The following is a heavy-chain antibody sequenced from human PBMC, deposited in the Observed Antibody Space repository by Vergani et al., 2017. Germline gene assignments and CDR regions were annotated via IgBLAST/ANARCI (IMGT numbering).Heavy chain of an antibody. V-gene: IGHV4-59*01. D-gene: IGHD3-10*01. CDR3: ARDRTTMVRGAPDV. Sequence: QVQLQESGPGLVKPSETLSLTCTVSGGSISSYYWSWIRKPPGKGLEWIGYIYYSGSTNYNPSLKSRVPISVDTSKNQFSLKLSSVTAADTAVYYCARDRTTMVRGAPDVWGQGTTVTVSS. CDR2: IYYSGST. J-gene: IGHJ6*02. CDR1: GGSISSYY.